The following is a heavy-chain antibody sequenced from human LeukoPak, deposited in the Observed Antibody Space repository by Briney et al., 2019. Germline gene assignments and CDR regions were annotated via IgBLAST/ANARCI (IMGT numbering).Heavy chain of an antibody. D-gene: IGHD1-1*01. V-gene: IGHV3-11*01. J-gene: IGHJ6*03. CDR1: GFIFSDYY. CDR2: IDVRGDSI. Sequence: GGSLRLSCAASGFIFSDYYMTWIRQAPGKGLEWVAHIDVRGDSILYADSVKGRFTISRDSAKNSLYLQMNSLRAEDTAVYYCAREDNVWNLLYNYYMDVWGKGTRSPSP. CDR3: AREDNVWNLLYNYYMDV.